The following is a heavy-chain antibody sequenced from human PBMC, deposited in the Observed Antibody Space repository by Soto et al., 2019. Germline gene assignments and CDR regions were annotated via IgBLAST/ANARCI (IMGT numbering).Heavy chain of an antibody. CDR3: ARERDSTGYILGY. CDR2: IYSDGST. J-gene: IGHJ4*02. V-gene: IGHV3-53*01. CDR1: GFSVSSKY. Sequence: EEQLVESGGGLIQPGGSLRLSCVVSGFSVSSKYMTWVRQAPGKGLEWVSVIYSDGSTYYADSVKGRFTISRDNSKNTLYLQMNSLRADDTAVYYCARERDSTGYILGYWGQGTLVTVSS. D-gene: IGHD3-22*01.